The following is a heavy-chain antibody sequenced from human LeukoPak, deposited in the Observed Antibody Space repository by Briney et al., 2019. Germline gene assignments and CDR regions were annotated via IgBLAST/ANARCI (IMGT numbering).Heavy chain of an antibody. CDR3: ARGPRNDP. CDR1: GYPFATWE. D-gene: IGHD1-14*01. V-gene: IGHV1-8*01. J-gene: IGHJ5*02. Sequence: ASVKVSCKTSGYPFATWEINWVRQAAGQGLEWMGWVHPNGGNTAYAQKFQGRVTMTRDTSISTAYMELSGLTSDDTAVYFCARGPRNDPWGQGTLVTVSS. CDR2: VHPNGGNT.